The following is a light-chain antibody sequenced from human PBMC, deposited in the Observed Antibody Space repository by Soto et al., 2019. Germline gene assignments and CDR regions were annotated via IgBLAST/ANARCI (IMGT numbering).Light chain of an antibody. J-gene: IGKJ3*01. V-gene: IGKV3-20*01. CDR2: GAS. Sequence: EVVVTQSPVTLSLSPGERATLSCRASQSVSSPYLAWYQQKPGQPPRLLIYGASSRATGIPDRFIGSGSVTEFTLTIARLAPEDFAMYYCQQYGSSPLTFGPGTKVDI. CDR1: QSVSSPY. CDR3: QQYGSSPLT.